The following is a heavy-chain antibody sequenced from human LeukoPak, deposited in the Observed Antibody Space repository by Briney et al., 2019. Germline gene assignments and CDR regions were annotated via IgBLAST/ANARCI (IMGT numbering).Heavy chain of an antibody. D-gene: IGHD3-3*01. Sequence: SETLSLTCTVSGGSISSSSYYWGWIRQPPGKGLEWIGSIYYSGSTYYNPSLKSRVTISVDTSKNQFSLKLSSVTAADTAVYYCARDYDFWSGYSHRGYFDYWGQGTLVTVSS. CDR1: GGSISSSSYY. CDR2: IYYSGST. J-gene: IGHJ4*02. V-gene: IGHV4-39*07. CDR3: ARDYDFWSGYSHRGYFDY.